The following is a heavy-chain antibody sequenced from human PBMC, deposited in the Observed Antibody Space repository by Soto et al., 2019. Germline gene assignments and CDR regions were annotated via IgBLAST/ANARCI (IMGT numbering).Heavy chain of an antibody. CDR2: INDRGSI. Sequence: QVQLQQWGAGPMRTLESLSLTCGVSGGSFSGYYWAWIRQSPGKGLEWIGEINDRGSINYNPSLKSRVRSSVDTSKNHYSLNLRSVTAADTAVYYCARESHDILTGPPWVWYFDLWGRGTLVTVSS. J-gene: IGHJ2*01. D-gene: IGHD3-9*01. V-gene: IGHV4-34*01. CDR1: GGSFSGYY. CDR3: ARESHDILTGPPWVWYFDL.